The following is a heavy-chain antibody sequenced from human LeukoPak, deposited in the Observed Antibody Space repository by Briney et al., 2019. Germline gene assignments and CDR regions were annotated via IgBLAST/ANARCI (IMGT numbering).Heavy chain of an antibody. CDR1: GLHFSGTA. J-gene: IGHJ5*02. V-gene: IGHV3-23*01. D-gene: IGHD6-19*01. Sequence: GGSLRLSCAASGLHFSGTAMSWVRQAPGKGLEWVAAISHDGMIAYYADSVKGRFTISRDNSKKTVSLEMSSLTAADTGVYYCAKDGAQYSSGPECDPRGQGALVTVS. CDR2: ISHDGMIA. CDR3: AKDGAQYSSGPECDP.